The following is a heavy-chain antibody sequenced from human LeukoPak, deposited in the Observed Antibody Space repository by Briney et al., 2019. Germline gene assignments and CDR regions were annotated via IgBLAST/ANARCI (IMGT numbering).Heavy chain of an antibody. CDR3: ARVKVVASLKPFDY. Sequence: SETLSLTCTVSGDSMKNYYWAWIRQPPGKGLEWIGYIHDTRGTNYNPYLKSRVTISVDTSKNQFSLKLSSVTAADTAVYYCARVKVVASLKPFDYWGQGTLVTVSS. V-gene: IGHV4-59*12. CDR1: GDSMKNYY. J-gene: IGHJ4*02. CDR2: IHDTRGT. D-gene: IGHD2-15*01.